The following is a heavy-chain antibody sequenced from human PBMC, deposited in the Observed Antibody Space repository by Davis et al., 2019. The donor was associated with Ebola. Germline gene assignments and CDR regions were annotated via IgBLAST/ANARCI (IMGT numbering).Heavy chain of an antibody. CDR1: GGSFNNFA. Sequence: AASVKVSCKASGGSFNNFAISWVRQAPGQGLEWMGGIIPLFRTPHYAQKFQGRLAITADESTTTAYMELYSLRSEDTAVYYCGFPGGGLGYDFGYFHAMGVWGQGTTVTVSS. V-gene: IGHV1-69*13. J-gene: IGHJ6*02. CDR3: GFPGGGLGYDFGYFHAMGV. CDR2: IIPLFRTP. D-gene: IGHD5-12*01.